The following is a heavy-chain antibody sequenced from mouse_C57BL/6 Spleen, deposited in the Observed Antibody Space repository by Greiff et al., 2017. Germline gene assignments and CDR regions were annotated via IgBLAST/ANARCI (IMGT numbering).Heavy chain of an antibody. CDR1: GYTFTSYW. CDR3: ARWHCSSYGFAY. J-gene: IGHJ3*01. V-gene: IGHV1-55*01. CDR2: IYPGSGST. D-gene: IGHD1-1*01. Sequence: QVQLQQPGAELVKPGASVKMSCKASGYTFTSYWITWVKQRPGQGLEWIGDIYPGSGSTNYNEKFKSKATMAVDTSSSTAYMQLSNLTSDDSSVYYCARWHCSSYGFAYWGQGTLVTVST.